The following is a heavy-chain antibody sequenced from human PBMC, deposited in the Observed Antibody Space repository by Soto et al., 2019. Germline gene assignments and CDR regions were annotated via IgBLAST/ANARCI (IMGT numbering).Heavy chain of an antibody. CDR2: INHSGST. J-gene: IGHJ6*02. CDR3: ASATSEIYYYYYGMDV. Sequence: VSLTCAVYGGSFSGYYWSWIRQPPGKGLEWIGEINHSGSTNYNPSLKSRVTISVDTSKNQFSLKLSSVTAADTAVYYCASATSEIYYYYYGMDVWGQGTTVTVSS. D-gene: IGHD2-2*01. V-gene: IGHV4-34*01. CDR1: GGSFSGYY.